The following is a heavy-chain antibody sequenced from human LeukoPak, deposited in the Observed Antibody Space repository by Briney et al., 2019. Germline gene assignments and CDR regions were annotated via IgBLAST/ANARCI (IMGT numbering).Heavy chain of an antibody. CDR2: IIPIFGTA. Sequence: APVKVSCKASGGTFSSYATSWVRQAPGQGLEWMGGIIPIFGTANYAQKFQGRVTITADESTSTAYMEPSSLRSEDTTVYYCARTRMYRGKSQQLVDFDYWGQGTLVTVSS. D-gene: IGHD6-13*01. V-gene: IGHV1-69*13. J-gene: IGHJ4*02. CDR3: ARTRMYRGKSQQLVDFDY. CDR1: GGTFSSYA.